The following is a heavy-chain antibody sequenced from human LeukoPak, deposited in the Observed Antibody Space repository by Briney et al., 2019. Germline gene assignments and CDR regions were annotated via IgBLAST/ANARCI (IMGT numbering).Heavy chain of an antibody. CDR2: INPSGGST. J-gene: IGHJ6*02. V-gene: IGHV1-69*11. Sequence: ASVKVSCKASGGTFSSSSISWVRQAPGQGLEWMGIINPSGGSTTYAQKFQGRVTITADESTSTAYMELSSLRSEDTAVYYCASALIRCSGGSCYSQRWSYYYYYGMDVWGQGTTVTVSS. D-gene: IGHD2-15*01. CDR1: GGTFSSSS. CDR3: ASALIRCSGGSCYSQRWSYYYYYGMDV.